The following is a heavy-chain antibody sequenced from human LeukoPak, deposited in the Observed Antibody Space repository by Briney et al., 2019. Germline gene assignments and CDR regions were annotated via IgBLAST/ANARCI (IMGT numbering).Heavy chain of an antibody. CDR2: IFSSGST. CDR3: ARGVSGFSRILDY. V-gene: IGHV4-59*01. Sequence: SETLSLTCTVSGDSISSYYWSWIRQPQGKELEWIGCIFSSGSTNYKPTLKSRVSISVDTSKKQFSLELSSVTAADTAVYYCARGVSGFSRILDYWGQGTLVTVSS. CDR1: GDSISSYY. J-gene: IGHJ4*02. D-gene: IGHD2-15*01.